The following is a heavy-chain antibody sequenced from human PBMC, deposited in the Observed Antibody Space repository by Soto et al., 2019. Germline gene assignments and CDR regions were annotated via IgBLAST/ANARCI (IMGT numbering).Heavy chain of an antibody. J-gene: IGHJ4*02. V-gene: IGHV1-69*08. CDR2: IIPILGIA. D-gene: IGHD4-17*01. Sequence: QVQLVQSGAEVKKPGSSVKVSCKASGGTFSSYTISWVRQAPGQGLEWMGRIIPILGIANYAQKFQGRVTITADKYTSTAYMELSSLRSEDTAVYYCARDSKDGDYVVYWGQGTLVTVSS. CDR3: ARDSKDGDYVVY. CDR1: GGTFSSYT.